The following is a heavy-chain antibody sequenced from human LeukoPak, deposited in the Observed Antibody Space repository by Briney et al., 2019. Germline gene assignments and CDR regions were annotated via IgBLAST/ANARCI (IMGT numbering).Heavy chain of an antibody. V-gene: IGHV3-9*01. CDR2: ISWNSGSI. D-gene: IGHD3-10*01. CDR3: ATGRAMVRGVRSDY. CDR1: GFTFDDYA. J-gene: IGHJ4*02. Sequence: GRSLRLSCAASGFTFDDYAMHWVRQAPGKGLEWVSGISWNSGSIGYADSVKGRFTISRDNAKNSLYLQMNSLRSEDTAVYYCATGRAMVRGVRSDYWGQGTLVTVSS.